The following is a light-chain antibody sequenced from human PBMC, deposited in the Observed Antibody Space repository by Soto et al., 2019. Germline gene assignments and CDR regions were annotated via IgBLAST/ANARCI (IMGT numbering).Light chain of an antibody. CDR1: QSVSSN. CDR2: GAS. CDR3: QQYNNWPPGT. J-gene: IGKJ1*01. V-gene: IGKV3-15*01. Sequence: EIVLSQSPGTLSLSPGERATLSCRASQSVSSNLAWYQQKPGQAPRLLIYGASTRATGIPDRFSGSGSGTEFTLTISSLQSEDFAVYYCQQYNNWPPGTFGQGTKVDIK.